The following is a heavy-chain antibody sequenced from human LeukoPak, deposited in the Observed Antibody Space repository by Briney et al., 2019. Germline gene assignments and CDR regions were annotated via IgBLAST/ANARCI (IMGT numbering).Heavy chain of an antibody. J-gene: IGHJ6*02. D-gene: IGHD3-22*01. CDR2: MYYSGDT. CDR3: AREDYYYDSSGPRISDYGMDV. V-gene: IGHV4-59*02. Sequence: SETLSLTCTVSGASVSSYYWDWIRQPPGKGLEWIGYMYYSGDTNYYPSLKSRATISIDTSKNQFSLKLSSVTAADTAVYYCAREDYYYDSSGPRISDYGMDVWGQGTTVTVSS. CDR1: GASVSSYY.